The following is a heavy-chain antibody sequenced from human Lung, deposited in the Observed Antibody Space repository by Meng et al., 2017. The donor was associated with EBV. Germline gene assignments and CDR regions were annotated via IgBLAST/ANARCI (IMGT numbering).Heavy chain of an antibody. V-gene: IGHV1-18*01. CDR1: GYTFTSNG. CDR2: ISAYNGNT. D-gene: IGHD3-22*01. CDR3: ARAGHGSGYYYTHLDY. J-gene: IGHJ4*02. Sequence: QVQRVQSGAEVKKPGASVKVSWKASGYTFTSNGISWVRQAPGKGLEWMGWISAYNGNTKYTQQLQGRVTMTTDTSTNTAYMELRSLRSDDTAVYYCARAGHGSGYYYTHLDYWGQGTLVTVSS.